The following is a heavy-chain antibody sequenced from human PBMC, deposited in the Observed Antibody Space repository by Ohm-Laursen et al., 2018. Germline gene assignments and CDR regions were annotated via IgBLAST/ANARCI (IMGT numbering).Heavy chain of an antibody. CDR1: GFIFANHA. V-gene: IGHV3-23*01. CDR3: ARIVGTATRGWFDP. CDR2: VSDSGGST. J-gene: IGHJ5*02. Sequence: SLRLSCSASGFIFANHAMSWVRQAPGEGLEWVSVVSDSGGSTYYADSVKGRFTISRNNSKNTLYLQMNSLRADDTAVYYCARIVGTATRGWFDPWGQGTLVTVSS. D-gene: IGHD1-26*01.